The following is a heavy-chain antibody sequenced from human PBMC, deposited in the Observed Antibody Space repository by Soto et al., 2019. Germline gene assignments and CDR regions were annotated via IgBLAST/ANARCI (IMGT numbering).Heavy chain of an antibody. CDR3: ATDEGGGYFYGVNY. Sequence: GSLRLSCTASGFIFSNYAMHWVRQAPGKGLEWVAVTSYDERIKYHADSVKGRFTISRDNSKNTLYLQMNSLRSEDTALYYCATDEGGGYFYGVNYWGQGTLVTVSS. D-gene: IGHD3-22*01. CDR1: GFIFSNYA. CDR2: TSYDERIK. V-gene: IGHV3-30*04. J-gene: IGHJ4*02.